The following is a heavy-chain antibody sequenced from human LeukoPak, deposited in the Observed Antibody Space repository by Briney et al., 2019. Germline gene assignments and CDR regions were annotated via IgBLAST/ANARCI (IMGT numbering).Heavy chain of an antibody. Sequence: GGSLRLSCAASGFTFSSYSMNWVRQAPGKGLEWVSSIRSSSSYIYHADSVKGRFTISRDNAKNSLYLQMNSLRAEDTAVYYCARDCSSTSCQGYFDYWGQGTLVTVSS. D-gene: IGHD2-2*01. CDR2: IRSSSSYI. CDR1: GFTFSSYS. V-gene: IGHV3-21*01. CDR3: ARDCSSTSCQGYFDY. J-gene: IGHJ4*02.